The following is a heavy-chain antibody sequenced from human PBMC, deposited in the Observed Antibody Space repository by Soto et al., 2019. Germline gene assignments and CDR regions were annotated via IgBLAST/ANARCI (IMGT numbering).Heavy chain of an antibody. CDR2: ISSSSSTI. J-gene: IGHJ4*02. V-gene: IGHV3-48*02. Sequence: GGSLRLSCAASGFTFSSYSMNWVRQAPGKGLEWVSYISSSSSTIYYADSVKGRFTISRDNAKNSLYLQMNSLRDEDTAVYYCARALPFYDSSGYPDYWGQGTLVTVSS. CDR3: ARALPFYDSSGYPDY. D-gene: IGHD3-22*01. CDR1: GFTFSSYS.